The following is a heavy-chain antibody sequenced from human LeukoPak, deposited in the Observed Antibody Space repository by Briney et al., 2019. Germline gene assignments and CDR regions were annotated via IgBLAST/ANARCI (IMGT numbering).Heavy chain of an antibody. D-gene: IGHD3-16*01. CDR1: EFTVSSNY. CDR2: IYSGGST. J-gene: IGHJ4*02. Sequence: VGSLRLSCAASEFTVSSNYMNWVRQAPGKWREWVLFIYSGGSTYYAESVRGRFTISRDSSKNTLYLQMNSLRAEDTVVYFCAAFTPLRAFDFWGQGTLVTVSS. CDR3: AAFTPLRAFDF. V-gene: IGHV3-66*01.